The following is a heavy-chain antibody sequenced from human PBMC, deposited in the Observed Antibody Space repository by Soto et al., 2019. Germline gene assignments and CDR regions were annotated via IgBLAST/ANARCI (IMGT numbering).Heavy chain of an antibody. CDR2: VIPSFVTA. Sequence: QVQLVQSGAEGKKPGSWVKVSCKASGGTFSNYAITWVRQAPGQGLEWMGGVIPSFVTANYAQKFQGRVTITADESTSTAYMELSSLTSEDTAVYFCARETAGVTAAMRGGYYYGMDVWGQGTTVTVSS. J-gene: IGHJ6*02. V-gene: IGHV1-69*12. CDR1: GGTFSNYA. D-gene: IGHD2-2*01. CDR3: ARETAGVTAAMRGGYYYGMDV.